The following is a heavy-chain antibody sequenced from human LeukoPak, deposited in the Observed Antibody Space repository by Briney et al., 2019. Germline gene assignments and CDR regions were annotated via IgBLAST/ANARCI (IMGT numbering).Heavy chain of an antibody. V-gene: IGHV1-46*01. CDR1: GYTFTSYY. CDR3: ASEQTPFFGVVIASHAGMDV. CDR2: INPSGGST. Sequence: ASVKVSCKASGYTFTSYYMHWVRQAPGQGLEWMGIINPSGGSTSYAQKFQGRVTMTRDTSTSTVYMELSSLRSEDTAVYYCASEQTPFFGVVIASHAGMDVWGQGTTVTVSS. J-gene: IGHJ6*02. D-gene: IGHD3-3*01.